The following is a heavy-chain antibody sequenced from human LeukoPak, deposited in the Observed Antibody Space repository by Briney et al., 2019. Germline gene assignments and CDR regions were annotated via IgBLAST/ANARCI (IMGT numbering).Heavy chain of an antibody. CDR1: GGSISSSSYY. V-gene: IGHV4-39*07. Sequence: KASETLSLTCTVPGGSISSSSYYWGWIRQPPGRGLEWIGSIYYSGSTYYNPSLMSRVTISVDTSKNQFSLKLSSVTAADTAVYYCARDYRGYYGSGSYSPFNDYWGQGTLVTVSS. D-gene: IGHD3-10*01. J-gene: IGHJ4*02. CDR2: IYYSGST. CDR3: ARDYRGYYGSGSYSPFNDY.